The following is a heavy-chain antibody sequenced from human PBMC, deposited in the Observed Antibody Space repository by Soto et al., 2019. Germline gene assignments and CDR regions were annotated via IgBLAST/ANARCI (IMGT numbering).Heavy chain of an antibody. V-gene: IGHV4-59*01. CDR1: GGSISSYY. CDR3: AVDMAGTYYGMDV. Sequence: ETLSLTCTVSGGSISSYYWSWIRQPPGKGLEWIGYIYYSGSTNYNPSLKSRVTISVDTSKNQFSLKLSSVTAADTAVYYCAVDMAGTYYGMDVWGQGTTVTVSS. CDR2: IYYSGST. D-gene: IGHD5-12*01. J-gene: IGHJ6*02.